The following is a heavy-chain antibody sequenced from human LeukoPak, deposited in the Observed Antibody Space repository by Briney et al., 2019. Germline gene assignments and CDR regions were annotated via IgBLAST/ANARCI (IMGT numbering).Heavy chain of an antibody. CDR1: GFYIYTGGYY. J-gene: IGHJ4*02. V-gene: IGHV4-39*02. Sequence: SETLSLTCTVSGFYIYTGGYYWGWIRRPPGKGLEWIGTTHYSGETFYNPTLKSRVTMSVDTSRNHCSLRLGSVTAADTAVYYCARQTTGSFQWTFDNWGLGTLVTVSS. CDR3: ARQTTGSFQWTFDN. D-gene: IGHD1-26*01. CDR2: THYSGET.